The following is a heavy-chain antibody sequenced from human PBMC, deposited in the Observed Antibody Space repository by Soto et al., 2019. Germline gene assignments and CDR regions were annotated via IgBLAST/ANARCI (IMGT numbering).Heavy chain of an antibody. CDR1: GGSISSSSYY. D-gene: IGHD3-3*01. CDR2: IYYSGST. Sequence: SETLSLTCTVSGGSISSSSYYWGWIRQPPGKGLEWIGSIYYSGSTYYNPSLKSRVTISVDTSKNQFSLKLSSVTAADTAVYYCARHSITVKTLDYWGQGTLVTVSS. CDR3: ARHSITVKTLDY. J-gene: IGHJ4*02. V-gene: IGHV4-39*01.